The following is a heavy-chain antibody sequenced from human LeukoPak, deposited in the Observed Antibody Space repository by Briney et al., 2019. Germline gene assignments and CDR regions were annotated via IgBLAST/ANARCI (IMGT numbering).Heavy chain of an antibody. CDR3: AKQSLGYCSSTSCWNYFDY. J-gene: IGHJ4*02. Sequence: GGSLRLSCAATGFTFSSYGMHGVGQAPGKGLEWVAVISYDGSNKYYADSVKGRFTISRDNSKNTLYLQMNSLRAEDTAVYYCAKQSLGYCSSTSCWNYFDYWGQGTLVTVSS. D-gene: IGHD2-2*01. V-gene: IGHV3-30*18. CDR2: ISYDGSNK. CDR1: GFTFSSYG.